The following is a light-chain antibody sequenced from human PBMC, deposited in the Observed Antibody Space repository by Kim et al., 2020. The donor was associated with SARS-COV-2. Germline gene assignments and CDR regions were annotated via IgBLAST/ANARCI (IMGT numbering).Light chain of an antibody. Sequence: SIGDTVTIACRASQDISNSLPWYQQKPGKFPQVLIYSASPLQSGVPSRFSGSGSGTEFTLTIGSLQTEDVATYYCQKYNSAPWTFGPGTKVDIK. CDR1: QDISNS. V-gene: IGKV1-27*01. CDR2: SAS. J-gene: IGKJ1*01. CDR3: QKYNSAPWT.